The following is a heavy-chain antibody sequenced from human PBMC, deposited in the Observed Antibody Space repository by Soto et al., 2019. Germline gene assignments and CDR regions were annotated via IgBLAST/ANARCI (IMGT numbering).Heavy chain of an antibody. V-gene: IGHV4-34*01. CDR3: ARGRGYSNYVSYYYYMDV. CDR2: INHSGST. Sequence: QVQLQQWGAGLLKPSETLSLTCAVYGGSFSGYYWSWIRQPPGKGLEWIGEINHSGSTNYNPSLKSRVTISVDPSKNQFSLKLSSVTAADTAVYYCARGRGYSNYVSYYYYMDVWGKGTTVTVSS. CDR1: GGSFSGYY. J-gene: IGHJ6*03. D-gene: IGHD4-4*01.